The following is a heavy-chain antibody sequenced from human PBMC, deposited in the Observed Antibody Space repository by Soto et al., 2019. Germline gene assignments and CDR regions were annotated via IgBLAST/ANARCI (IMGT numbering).Heavy chain of an antibody. V-gene: IGHV1-2*04. Sequence: ASVKVSCKASGYTFTGYYMHWVRQAPGQGLEWMGWINPNSGGTNYAQQFQGWVTMTRDTSISTAYMDLNRLRSDDTAVYYCARGRRDYGGYYGYYFDYWGQGTLVTVSS. CDR3: ARGRRDYGGYYGYYFDY. CDR1: GYTFTGYY. J-gene: IGHJ4*02. D-gene: IGHD3-3*01. CDR2: INPNSGGT.